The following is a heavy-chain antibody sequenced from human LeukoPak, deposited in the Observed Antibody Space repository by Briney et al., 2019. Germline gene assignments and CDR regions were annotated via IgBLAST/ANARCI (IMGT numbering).Heavy chain of an antibody. CDR2: IKQDGSEK. Sequence: GGSLRLSCAASGFTFSSYWMSWVRQAPGKGLEWVAKIKQDGSEKYYVDSVKGRFTISRDNAKNSLYLQMNSLRAEDTAVYYCARESPYYYEYYFDYWGQGTLVTVSS. D-gene: IGHD3-22*01. CDR1: GFTFSSYW. V-gene: IGHV3-7*01. J-gene: IGHJ4*02. CDR3: ARESPYYYEYYFDY.